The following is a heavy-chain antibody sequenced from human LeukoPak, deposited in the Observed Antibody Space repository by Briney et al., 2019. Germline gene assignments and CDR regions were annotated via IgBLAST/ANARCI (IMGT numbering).Heavy chain of an antibody. V-gene: IGHV3-30-3*01. D-gene: IGHD3-22*01. CDR3: ARSNYDSSGSYYTFDY. CDR2: ISYDGAFK. Sequence: PGGSLRLSCAASGFTFSSYAIHWVRQAPGKGLEWVAVISYDGAFKSYTDSVKGRFTISRDNSKNTLYLQMNSLRTEDTAVYYCARSNYDSSGSYYTFDYWGQGTLVTVSS. CDR1: GFTFSSYA. J-gene: IGHJ4*02.